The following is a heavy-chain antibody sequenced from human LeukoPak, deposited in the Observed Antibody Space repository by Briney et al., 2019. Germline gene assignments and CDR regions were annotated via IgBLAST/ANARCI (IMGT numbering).Heavy chain of an antibody. V-gene: IGHV4-61*02. D-gene: IGHD3-10*01. J-gene: IGHJ5*02. Sequence: PSQTLSLTCTVSGDSISSGAYSWTSIRQPAGKGLECIGRIYRSGSTNYNPSLKSRVTISVDTSKNQFSLKLSSVTAADTAVYYCAREGLNMVRGVIPKEAWGWFDPWGQGTLVTVSS. CDR1: GDSISSGAYS. CDR3: AREGLNMVRGVIPKEAWGWFDP. CDR2: IYRSGST.